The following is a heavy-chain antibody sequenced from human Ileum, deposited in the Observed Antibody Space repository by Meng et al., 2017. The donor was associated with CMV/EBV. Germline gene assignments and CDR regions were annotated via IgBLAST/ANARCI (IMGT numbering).Heavy chain of an antibody. Sequence: QVQLQQCGAGLFKPSETLSLMCAVQGSAFSDYYWTWIRQLPGKGLEWIGEINHRGNTNYNPSLKSRVTISIDTSRNQFSLKLTSVTATDKAVYYCARASPQRRFLSYWGQGTLVTVSS. CDR3: ARASPQRRFLSY. J-gene: IGHJ4*02. CDR2: INHRGNT. V-gene: IGHV4-34*01. D-gene: IGHD3-3*01. CDR1: GSAFSDYY.